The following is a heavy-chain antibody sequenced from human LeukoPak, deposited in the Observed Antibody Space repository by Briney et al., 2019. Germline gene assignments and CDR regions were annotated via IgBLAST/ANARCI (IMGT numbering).Heavy chain of an antibody. Sequence: GGSLRLSCTASGFTLGDYAMTWVRQAPGKGLEWVSSIYSAGATHYAESVKGRFTISRDNSKNTLYLQMNSLRAEDMAVYYCARIEWERLGRAFDIWGQGTMVTVSS. CDR3: ARIEWERLGRAFDI. J-gene: IGHJ3*02. CDR1: GFTLGDYA. D-gene: IGHD1-26*01. CDR2: IYSAGAT. V-gene: IGHV3-53*01.